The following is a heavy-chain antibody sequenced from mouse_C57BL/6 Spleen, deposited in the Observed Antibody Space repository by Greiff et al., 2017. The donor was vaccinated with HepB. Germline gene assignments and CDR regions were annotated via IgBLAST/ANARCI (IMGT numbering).Heavy chain of an antibody. V-gene: IGHV1-82*01. D-gene: IGHD4-1*01. CDR3: ARYELGWFAY. CDR2: IYPGDGDT. CDR1: GYAFSSSW. J-gene: IGHJ3*01. Sequence: VQLQQSGPELVKPGASVKISCKASGYAFSSSWMNWVKQRPGKGLEWIGRIYPGDGDTNYNGKFKGKATLTADKSSSTAYMQLSSLTSEDSAVYFCARYELGWFAYWGQGTLVTVSA.